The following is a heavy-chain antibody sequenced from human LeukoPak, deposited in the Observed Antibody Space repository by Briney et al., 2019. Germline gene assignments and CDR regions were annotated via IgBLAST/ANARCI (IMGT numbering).Heavy chain of an antibody. D-gene: IGHD2/OR15-2a*01. Sequence: SETLSLTCSVSGGSISNYYWNWLRQPTGKGLEWIGRIYASGSTNYNPSLKSRVTISMDKSKNHFSLNLKSVTAADTAFYYCARDFYGDDGHHPFDYWGQGIQVTFS. J-gene: IGHJ4*02. CDR2: IYASGST. V-gene: IGHV4-4*07. CDR3: ARDFYGDDGHHPFDY. CDR1: GGSISNYY.